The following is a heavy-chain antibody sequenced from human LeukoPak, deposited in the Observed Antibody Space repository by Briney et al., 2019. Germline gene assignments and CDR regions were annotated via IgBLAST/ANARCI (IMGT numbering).Heavy chain of an antibody. Sequence: SETLSLTCTVSGGSISSGSYYWGWIRQPPGKGLEWIREINHSGSTNYNPSLKSRVTISVDTSKNQSSLKLSSVTAADTAVYYCARRAAGRGHRKDYWGQGTLVTVSS. D-gene: IGHD1-14*01. V-gene: IGHV4-39*07. CDR1: GGSISSGSYY. CDR3: ARRAAGRGHRKDY. CDR2: INHSGST. J-gene: IGHJ4*02.